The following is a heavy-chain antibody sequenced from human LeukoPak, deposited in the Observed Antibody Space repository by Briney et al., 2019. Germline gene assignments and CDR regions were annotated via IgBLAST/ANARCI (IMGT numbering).Heavy chain of an antibody. Sequence: GGSLRLSCAASGFTFSTYCMHWVRQAPGKGPMWVSRICPDGTVTNYADSVKARFIISRDNAKNSVYLRMNSLRAEDTAVYYCAREGTVTPYNFDYWGQGTLVTVSS. D-gene: IGHD4-17*01. J-gene: IGHJ4*02. CDR1: GFTFSTYC. CDR3: AREGTVTPYNFDY. CDR2: ICPDGTVT. V-gene: IGHV3-74*01.